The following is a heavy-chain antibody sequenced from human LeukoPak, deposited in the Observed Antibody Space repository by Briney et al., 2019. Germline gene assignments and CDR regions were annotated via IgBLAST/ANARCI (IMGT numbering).Heavy chain of an antibody. CDR2: IYTSGST. D-gene: IGHD3-22*01. V-gene: IGHV4-61*02. Sequence: SETLSLTCTVSGGSISSGSYYWSWIRQPAGKGLEWIGRIYTSGSTNYNPSLKSRVTISVDTSKKQFSLKLSSVTAADTAVYFCARGPYSYDSSGAFDIWGQGTMVTVSS. CDR1: GGSISSGSYY. J-gene: IGHJ3*02. CDR3: ARGPYSYDSSGAFDI.